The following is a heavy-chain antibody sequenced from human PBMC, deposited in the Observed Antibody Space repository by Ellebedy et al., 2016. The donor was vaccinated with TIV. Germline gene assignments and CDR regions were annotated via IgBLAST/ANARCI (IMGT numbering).Heavy chain of an antibody. V-gene: IGHV3-30*18. J-gene: IGHJ4*02. Sequence: GESLKISXAASRFTFSIFGLHWVRQAPGKGLEWVAIISSDGTNKYYADSVRGRFTISRDNSKNTLYLQMDSLRPEDTAIYYCAKDESGGDLPRPFDHWGQGTLVTASS. D-gene: IGHD5-12*01. CDR2: ISSDGTNK. CDR3: AKDESGGDLPRPFDH. CDR1: RFTFSIFG.